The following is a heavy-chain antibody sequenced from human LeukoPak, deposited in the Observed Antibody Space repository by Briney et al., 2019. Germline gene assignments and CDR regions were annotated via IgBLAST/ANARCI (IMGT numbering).Heavy chain of an antibody. D-gene: IGHD3-3*01. J-gene: IGHJ5*02. CDR2: ISGSGGST. CDR3: AKGSTHAEYYDFWSGYWGWFDP. Sequence: PGGSLRLSCAASGFTFSSYAMSWVRQAPGKGLEWVSAISGSGGSTYYADSVKGRFTISRDNSKNTLYLQMNSLRAEDTAVYYCAKGSTHAEYYDFWSGYWGWFDPWGQGTLVTVSS. V-gene: IGHV3-23*01. CDR1: GFTFSSYA.